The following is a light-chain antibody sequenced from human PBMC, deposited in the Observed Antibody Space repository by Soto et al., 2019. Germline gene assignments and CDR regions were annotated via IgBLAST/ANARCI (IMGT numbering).Light chain of an antibody. Sequence: EIFLTQSPATLSLSPWERATLSCRASQSISSYLAWYQQKPGQAPRLLIYDASNRATGIPARFSGSGSGTEFTLTISSLQSEDFAVYYCQQYYNWPITFGQGTRLEIK. CDR3: QQYYNWPIT. CDR1: QSISSY. J-gene: IGKJ5*01. V-gene: IGKV3-11*01. CDR2: DAS.